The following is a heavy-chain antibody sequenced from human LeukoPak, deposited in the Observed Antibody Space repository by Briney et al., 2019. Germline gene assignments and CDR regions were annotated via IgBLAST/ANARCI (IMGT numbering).Heavy chain of an antibody. J-gene: IGHJ4*02. CDR2: IKEDGSEK. Sequence: QTGGSLRLSCAASGFTFSTYWMSWVRQAPGKGLEWVANIKEDGSEKYYVDSVKGRFTISRDNAKNSLYLQMNSLRADDTAVYYCSRGGAPEYSYGYYFDYWGQGTLVTVSS. V-gene: IGHV3-7*01. CDR1: GFTFSTYW. CDR3: SRGGAPEYSYGYYFDY. D-gene: IGHD5-18*01.